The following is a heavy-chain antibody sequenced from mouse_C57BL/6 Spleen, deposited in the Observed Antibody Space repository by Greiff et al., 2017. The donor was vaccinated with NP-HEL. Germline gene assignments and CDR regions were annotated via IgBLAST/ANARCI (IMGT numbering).Heavy chain of an antibody. Sequence: QVQLKESGAELVKPGASVKMSCKASGYTFTSYWITWVKQRPGQGLEWIGDIYPGSGSTNYNEKFKSKAKLTVDTSSSTAYMQLSSLTSEDSAVYYCGRDYDAEWDYWGKGTSVTVSS. J-gene: IGHJ4*01. CDR1: GYTFTSYW. CDR2: IYPGSGST. D-gene: IGHD2-4*01. V-gene: IGHV1-55*01. CDR3: GRDYDAEWDY.